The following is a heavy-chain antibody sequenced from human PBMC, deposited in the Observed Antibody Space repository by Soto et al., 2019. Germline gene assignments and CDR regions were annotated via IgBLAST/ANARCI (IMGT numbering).Heavy chain of an antibody. CDR3: ARDNRNSIAVAGHPYYYYMDV. Sequence: SETLSLTCTVSGGSISSYYWSWIRQPPGKGLEWIGYIYYSGSTNYNPSLKSRVTISVDTSKNQFSLKLSSVTAADTAVYYCARDNRNSIAVAGHPYYYYMDVWGKGTTVTVSS. D-gene: IGHD6-19*01. CDR1: GGSISSYY. V-gene: IGHV4-59*01. J-gene: IGHJ6*03. CDR2: IYYSGST.